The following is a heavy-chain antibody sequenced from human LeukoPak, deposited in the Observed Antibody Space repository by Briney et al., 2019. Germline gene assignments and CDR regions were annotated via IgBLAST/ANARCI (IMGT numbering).Heavy chain of an antibody. D-gene: IGHD3-22*01. V-gene: IGHV1-18*01. Sequence: GASEKVSCKASGYTFTSYGISWVRQAPGQGLEWMGCISAYNGKTNYAQKLQSRVTMTTDTSTSTAYMELRSLRSDDTAVSYCARHPRDSSGYPFFPGGTNFDYWGQGTLVTVSS. CDR3: ARHPRDSSGYPFFPGGTNFDY. J-gene: IGHJ4*02. CDR1: GYTFTSYG. CDR2: ISAYNGKT.